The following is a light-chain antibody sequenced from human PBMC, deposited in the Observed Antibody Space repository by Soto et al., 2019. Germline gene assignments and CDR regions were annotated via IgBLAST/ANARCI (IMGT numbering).Light chain of an antibody. J-gene: IGLJ1*01. CDR1: SSDVGAYNF. Sequence: QSAVTQPASVSGSPGQSITISCTGTSSDVGAYNFVSWHQQHPGKAPKLMIYNVYDRPSGISYRFSGSKSGNTASLTISGLHGEDEADYYCSAYTVSRTYVFGTGTKLTVL. V-gene: IGLV2-14*03. CDR2: NVY. CDR3: SAYTVSRTYV.